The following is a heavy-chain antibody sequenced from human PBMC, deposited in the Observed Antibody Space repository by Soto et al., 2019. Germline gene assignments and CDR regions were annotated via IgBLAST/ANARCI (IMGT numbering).Heavy chain of an antibody. J-gene: IGHJ5*02. CDR2: IYHSGST. CDR1: GGSISSGGYS. Sequence: SETLSLTCAVSGGSISSGGYSWSWIRQPPGKGLDWIGYIYHSGSTYYNPSLKSRVTISVHRSKNQFSLKLSSVTAADTAVYYCARSRGSSNWFDPWGQGTLVTVSS. CDR3: ARSRGSSNWFDP. V-gene: IGHV4-30-2*01.